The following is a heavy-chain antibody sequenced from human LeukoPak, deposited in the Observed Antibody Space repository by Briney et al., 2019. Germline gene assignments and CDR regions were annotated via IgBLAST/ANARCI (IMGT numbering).Heavy chain of an antibody. Sequence: GASVKVSCKASGYTFTSYYMHWVRQAPGQGLEWMGIINPSGGSTSYAQKFQGRVTMTRDTSTSTDYMELSSLRSEDTAVYYCARDQTAMPFRSALPGVPDYWGQGTLVTVSS. J-gene: IGHJ4*02. CDR2: INPSGGST. V-gene: IGHV1-46*01. CDR3: ARDQTAMPFRSALPGVPDY. D-gene: IGHD5-18*01. CDR1: GYTFTSYY.